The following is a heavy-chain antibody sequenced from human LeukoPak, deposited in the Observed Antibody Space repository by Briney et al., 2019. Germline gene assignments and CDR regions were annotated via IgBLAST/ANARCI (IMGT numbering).Heavy chain of an antibody. CDR1: GGSISGSY. D-gene: IGHD4-17*01. CDR2: MYNSGST. CDR3: ARGIESYGDYGY. V-gene: IGHV4-59*01. Sequence: SETLSLTCTVSGGSISGSYLSWIRQPPGKGLEWIAYMYNSGSTNYNPSLKSRVTISIDTSKNQFSLTLSSLTAADTAIYYCARGIESYGDYGYWGQGILVTVSS. J-gene: IGHJ4*02.